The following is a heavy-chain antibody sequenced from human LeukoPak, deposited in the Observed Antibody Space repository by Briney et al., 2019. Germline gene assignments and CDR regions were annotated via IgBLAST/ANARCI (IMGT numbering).Heavy chain of an antibody. Sequence: GGSLRLSCAASGFTFSSYSMNWVRQATGKGLEWVSSISSSSSYIYYADSVKGRFTISRDNAKNSLYLQMNSLRAEDTAVYYCARDHLYYYYMDVWGKGTTVTVSS. CDR1: GFTFSSYS. J-gene: IGHJ6*03. CDR2: ISSSSSYI. V-gene: IGHV3-21*01. CDR3: ARDHLYYYYMDV.